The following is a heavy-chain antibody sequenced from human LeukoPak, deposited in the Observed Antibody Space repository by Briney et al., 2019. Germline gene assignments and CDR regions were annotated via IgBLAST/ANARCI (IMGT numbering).Heavy chain of an antibody. V-gene: IGHV3-23*01. CDR1: GFTFSTFA. CDR3: ARGDSSGWYFDY. CDR2: IFPSGGEI. Sequence: GGSLRLSCAAAGFTFSTFAMIWVRQPPGKGLEWVSSIFPSGGEIHYADSVRGRFTISRDNSKSTLSLQMNSLRAEDTAVYYCARGDSSGWYFDYWGQGTLVTVSS. D-gene: IGHD6-19*01. J-gene: IGHJ4*02.